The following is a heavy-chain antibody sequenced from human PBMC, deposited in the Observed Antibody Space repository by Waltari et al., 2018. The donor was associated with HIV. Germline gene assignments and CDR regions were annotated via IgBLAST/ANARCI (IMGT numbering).Heavy chain of an antibody. CDR2: ISYDASDQ. CDR3: AKAPTTSTALVQGS. D-gene: IGHD5-18*01. J-gene: IGHJ5*02. Sequence: QLVESGGGVVQPGRSLRRTCAASGFIFSDFGLHGVRQAPGKGLEWLTFISYDASDQYYAKSVKGRFTISRDNSKKTVFLEMNNLKIEDTAIYFCAKAPTTSTALVQGSWGQGTLVIVSS. V-gene: IGHV3-30*18. CDR1: GFIFSDFG.